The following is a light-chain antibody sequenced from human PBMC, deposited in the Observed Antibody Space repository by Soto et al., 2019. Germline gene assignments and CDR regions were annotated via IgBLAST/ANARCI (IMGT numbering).Light chain of an antibody. J-gene: IGKJ4*02. Sequence: IQMTQSPSSLSASVGDRVTITCRASQGIRNDLGWYQQKPGKAPKLLIYAASSLQSGVPSRFSGSGFGTDLTRTISSLQPEDFATYYCLQDYNYPLTFGGGTKVEIK. CDR2: AAS. CDR3: LQDYNYPLT. CDR1: QGIRND. V-gene: IGKV1-6*01.